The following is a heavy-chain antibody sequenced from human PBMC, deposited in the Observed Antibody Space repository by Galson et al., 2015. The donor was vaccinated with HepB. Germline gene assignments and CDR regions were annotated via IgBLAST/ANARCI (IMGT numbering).Heavy chain of an antibody. CDR3: AKDSGGSGWYDY. V-gene: IGHV3-23*01. CDR2: ISGSGGST. D-gene: IGHD6-19*01. Sequence: SLRLSCAASGFTFSSYAMSWVRQAPGKGLEWVSAISGSGGSTYYADSVKGRFTISRDNSKNTLYLQMNSLRAEDTAVYYCAKDSGGSGWYDYWCQGTLVTVSS. CDR1: GFTFSSYA. J-gene: IGHJ4*02.